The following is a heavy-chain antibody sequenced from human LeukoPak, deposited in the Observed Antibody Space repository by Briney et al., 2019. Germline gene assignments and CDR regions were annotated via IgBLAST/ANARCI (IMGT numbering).Heavy chain of an antibody. Sequence: GGSLRLSCAASGFNFNYVWMSWVRQVPGKGLEWVASINHNGNVNYYVDSVKGRFTISRDNAKNSLYLQMSNLRAEDTAVYFCARGGGLDVWGQGATVTVSS. J-gene: IGHJ6*02. CDR3: ARGGGLDV. CDR2: INHNGNVN. D-gene: IGHD3-16*01. CDR1: GFNFNYVW. V-gene: IGHV3-7*03.